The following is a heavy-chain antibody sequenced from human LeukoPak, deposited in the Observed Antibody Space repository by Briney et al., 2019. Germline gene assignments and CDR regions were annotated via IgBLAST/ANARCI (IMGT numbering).Heavy chain of an antibody. Sequence: SETLSLTCTVSGGSISSGGYYWGWIRQHPGKSLEWIGYIYYSGSTYYNPSLKSRVTISVDTSKNQFSLKLSPVTAADTAVYYCARAQAVLLWFGELSINWFDPWGQGTLVTVSS. D-gene: IGHD3-10*01. CDR2: IYYSGST. V-gene: IGHV4-31*03. CDR1: GGSISSGGYY. J-gene: IGHJ5*02. CDR3: ARAQAVLLWFGELSINWFDP.